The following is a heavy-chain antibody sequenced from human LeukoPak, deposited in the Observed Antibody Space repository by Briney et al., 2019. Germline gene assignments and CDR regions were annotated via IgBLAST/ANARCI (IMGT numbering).Heavy chain of an antibody. CDR2: IYYSGST. D-gene: IGHD3-22*01. V-gene: IGHV4-59*01. Sequence: SETLSLTCTVSGGSISSYYWSWIRQPPGKGLEWIGYIYYSGSTNYNPSLKSRVTISVDTSKNQFSLKLSSVTAADTAVYYCARGGNYYDSSPLDYWGQGTLVTVSS. J-gene: IGHJ4*02. CDR1: GGSISSYY. CDR3: ARGGNYYDSSPLDY.